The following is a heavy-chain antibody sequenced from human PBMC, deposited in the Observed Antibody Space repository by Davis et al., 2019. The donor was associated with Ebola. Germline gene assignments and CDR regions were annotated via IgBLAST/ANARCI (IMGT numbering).Heavy chain of an antibody. CDR3: ARGPEQWLVLDY. Sequence: PSETLSLTCTVSGGSISSYYWSWIRQPPGKGLEWIGYIYYSGSTNYNPSLKRRVTISVDTSKNQFSLKLSSVTAEDTAVYYCARGPEQWLVLDYWGQGTLVTVSS. CDR2: IYYSGST. J-gene: IGHJ4*02. D-gene: IGHD6-19*01. V-gene: IGHV4-59*01. CDR1: GGSISSYY.